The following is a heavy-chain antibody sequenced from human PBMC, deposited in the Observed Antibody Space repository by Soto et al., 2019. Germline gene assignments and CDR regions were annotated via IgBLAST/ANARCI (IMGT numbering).Heavy chain of an antibody. CDR2: ISYDGSNK. J-gene: IGHJ4*02. CDR3: ARGSWELPAHYYFDY. Sequence: GGFLRLSCAASGFTFRNYAMHWVRQAPGKGLEWVAVISYDGSNKYYADSVKGRFTISRDNSKNTLYLQMNSLRAEDTAVYYCARGSWELPAHYYFDYWGQGILVTVSS. D-gene: IGHD1-26*01. CDR1: GFTFRNYA. V-gene: IGHV3-30-3*01.